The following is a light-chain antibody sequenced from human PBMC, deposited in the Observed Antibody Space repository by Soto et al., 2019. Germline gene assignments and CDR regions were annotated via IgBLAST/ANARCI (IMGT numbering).Light chain of an antibody. CDR2: AAS. CDR3: QHLNSYPFT. J-gene: IGKJ5*01. V-gene: IGKV1-9*01. CDR1: QGIDTS. Sequence: ILLTQSPSSLSASVGDRVTITCRASQGIDTSLAWYQQKPGKAPKLLIYAASTLQSGVPSRFSDSGSGTDFTLTISSLQPEDFATYYCQHLNSYPFTFGQGTRLEIK.